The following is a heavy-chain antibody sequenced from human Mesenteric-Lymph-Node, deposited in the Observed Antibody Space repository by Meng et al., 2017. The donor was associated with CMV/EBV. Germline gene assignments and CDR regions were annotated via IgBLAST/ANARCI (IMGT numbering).Heavy chain of an antibody. CDR2: ISGTSRYI. J-gene: IGHJ5*01. V-gene: IGHV3-21*01. D-gene: IGHD2-2*02. Sequence: GGSLRLSCAASGFDFSSFSMYWVRQAPGKGLEWISFISGTSRYIHVADSLKGRITISRDNTQNALYLQMNSLRAEDTAVYYCEREKGYCDNIRCYTDRQVLDSWGQGTLVTVSS. CDR1: GFDFSSFS. CDR3: EREKGYCDNIRCYTDRQVLDS.